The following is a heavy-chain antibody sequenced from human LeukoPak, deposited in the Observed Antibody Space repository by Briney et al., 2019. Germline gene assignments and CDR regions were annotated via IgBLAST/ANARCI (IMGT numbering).Heavy chain of an antibody. CDR2: IWYDGSNK. CDR3: ARGESYYYDSSGYYHTDFDY. D-gene: IGHD3-22*01. Sequence: GGSLRLSCAASGFTFSSYGMHWVRQAPGKGLEWVAVIWYDGSNKYYADSVKGRFTISRDNSKNTLYLQMNSLRAEDTAVYYCARGESYYYDSSGYYHTDFDYWGQETLVTVSS. CDR1: GFTFSSYG. V-gene: IGHV3-33*08. J-gene: IGHJ4*02.